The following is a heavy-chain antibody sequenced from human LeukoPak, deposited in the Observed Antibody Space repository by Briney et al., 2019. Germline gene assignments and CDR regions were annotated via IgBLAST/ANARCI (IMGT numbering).Heavy chain of an antibody. CDR3: AKDAKYYYYMDV. V-gene: IGHV3-9*01. CDR2: ISWNSGSI. J-gene: IGHJ6*03. Sequence: GGSLRLSCAASGVTFDDYAMHWVRQAPGKGLEWVSGISWNSGSIGYADSVKGRFTISRDNAKNSLYLQMNSLRAEDTALYYCAKDAKYYYYMDVWGKGTTVTVSS. CDR1: GVTFDDYA.